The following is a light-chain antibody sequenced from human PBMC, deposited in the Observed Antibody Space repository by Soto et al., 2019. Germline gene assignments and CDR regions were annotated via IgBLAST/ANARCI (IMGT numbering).Light chain of an antibody. J-gene: IGKJ1*01. V-gene: IGKV1-5*01. CDR3: QQYNSYSGT. Sequence: DIQMTQSPSTLSASVGDRVTITCRASQSISSWLAWYQQKPGKAPKLLIYDASSLESGVPSRFSGSGSGTEFNLTISSLQPDDFATYYCQQYNSYSGTFGQGPKVEMK. CDR1: QSISSW. CDR2: DAS.